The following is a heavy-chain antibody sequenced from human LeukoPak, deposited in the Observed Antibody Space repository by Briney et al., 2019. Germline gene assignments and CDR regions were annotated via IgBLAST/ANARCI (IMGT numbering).Heavy chain of an antibody. Sequence: GGSLRLSCAASGFTVSGTYMNWVRQGPGKGLEWVSVIYAGGATFYADSVKGRFTISRDNSKNTLYLQMNSLRVEDTAVYYCARMRGRYCSSNGCYVEYWGQGALVTVSS. D-gene: IGHD2-2*01. J-gene: IGHJ4*02. V-gene: IGHV3-66*01. CDR2: IYAGGAT. CDR1: GFTVSGTY. CDR3: ARMRGRYCSSNGCYVEY.